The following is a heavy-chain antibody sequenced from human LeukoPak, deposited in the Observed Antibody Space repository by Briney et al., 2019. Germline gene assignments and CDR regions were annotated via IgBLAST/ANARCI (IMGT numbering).Heavy chain of an antibody. V-gene: IGHV4-38-2*01. J-gene: IGHJ4*02. CDR3: SRHGRAAGEINY. CDR2: IYHSGST. D-gene: IGHD6-13*01. CDR1: GYSISSGYY. Sequence: SESLSLTCAVSGYSISSGYYWGWIRPPPGKGPEWIGSIYHSGSTYYNPSLKSRVTISVDTSKNQFSLKLNSVTAADTAVYYGSRHGRAAGEINYRRQGTLVTVPS.